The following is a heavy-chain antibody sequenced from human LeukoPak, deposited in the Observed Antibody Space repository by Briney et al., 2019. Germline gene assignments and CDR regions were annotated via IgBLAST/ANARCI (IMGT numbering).Heavy chain of an antibody. J-gene: IGHJ6*02. V-gene: IGHV4-59*12. CDR1: GGSMSSYY. CDR2: VYYSGST. CDR3: ARGVSLYGMDV. Sequence: PSETLSLTCTVSGGSMSSYYWSWIRQPPGKGLEWIGYVYYSGSTNYNPSLKSRVTISVDTSKNQFSLKPSSVTAADTAVYYCARGVSLYGMDVWGQGTTVTVSS. D-gene: IGHD5/OR15-5a*01.